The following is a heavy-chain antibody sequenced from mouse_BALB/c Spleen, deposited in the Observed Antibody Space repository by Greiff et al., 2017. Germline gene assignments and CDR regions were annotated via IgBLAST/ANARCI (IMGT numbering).Heavy chain of an antibody. CDR2: ISSGGGST. CDR1: GFAFSSYD. CDR3: ARPYYYGSSYPFAY. D-gene: IGHD1-1*01. Sequence: EVMLVESGGGLVKPGGSLKLSCAASGFAFSSYDMSWVRQTPEKRLEWVAYISSGGGSTYYPDTVKGRFTISRDNAKNTLYLQMSSLKSEDTAMYYCARPYYYGSSYPFAYWGQGTLVTVSA. J-gene: IGHJ3*01. V-gene: IGHV5-12-1*01.